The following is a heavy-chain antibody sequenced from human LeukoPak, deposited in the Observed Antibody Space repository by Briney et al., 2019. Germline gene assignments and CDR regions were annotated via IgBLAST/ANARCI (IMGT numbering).Heavy chain of an antibody. CDR2: IKQDGSEK. J-gene: IGHJ6*02. V-gene: IGHV3-7*03. Sequence: GGSLRLSCAASGFTFSSYWMSWVRQAPGKGLEWVANIKQDGSEKYYVDSVKGRFTISRDNAKNSLYLQMNSLRAEDTAVYYCAKDSPYCTNGVCLSGHYYGMDVWGQGTTVTVSS. CDR3: AKDSPYCTNGVCLSGHYYGMDV. D-gene: IGHD2-8*01. CDR1: GFTFSSYW.